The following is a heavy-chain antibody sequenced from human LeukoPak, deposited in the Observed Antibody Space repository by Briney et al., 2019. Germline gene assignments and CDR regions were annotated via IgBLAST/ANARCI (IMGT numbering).Heavy chain of an antibody. Sequence: SETLSLTCTVPGYSISNGYYWAWIRQPPGRGLEWIGSIYHSGSTYYNPSLKSRVTLSVDTSKNQFSLKLSSVTAADTAVYYCASRTTYFGWRPSESPSCFDYWGQGALVTVSS. CDR1: GYSISNGYY. J-gene: IGHJ4*02. V-gene: IGHV4-38-2*02. CDR2: IYHSGST. CDR3: ASRTTYFGWRPSESPSCFDY. D-gene: IGHD3-9*01.